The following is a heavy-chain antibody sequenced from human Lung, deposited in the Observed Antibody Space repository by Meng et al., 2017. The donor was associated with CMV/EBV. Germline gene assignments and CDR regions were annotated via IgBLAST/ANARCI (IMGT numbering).Heavy chain of an antibody. CDR1: CTFSSHW. J-gene: IGHJ4*02. D-gene: IGHD3-3*01. CDR2: INSDGSYT. CDR3: ARDKSTYDDFWSGYDDY. V-gene: IGHV3-74*01. Sequence: CTFSSHWMHWVRQAPGKGLVWVSRINSDGSYTNYADSVKGRFTISRDNAKNTLYLQMNSLRTEDTAVYYCARDKSTYDDFWSGYDDYWGQGTLVTVSS.